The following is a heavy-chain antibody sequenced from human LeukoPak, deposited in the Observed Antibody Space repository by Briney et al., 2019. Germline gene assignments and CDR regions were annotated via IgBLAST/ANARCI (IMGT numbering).Heavy chain of an antibody. CDR2: INSAGTYM. Sequence: PGGPLRLSCAASGFTFSSDSMNWGRQAPGKGLGWGSAINSAGTYMKYAHSVRGRFTLSRDNASNSLYLQMYSLRAEDTAVYYCARPLGGTGGVFDIWGQGTMITVSS. V-gene: IGHV3-21*01. CDR1: GFTFSSDS. J-gene: IGHJ3*02. D-gene: IGHD1-14*01. CDR3: ARPLGGTGGVFDI.